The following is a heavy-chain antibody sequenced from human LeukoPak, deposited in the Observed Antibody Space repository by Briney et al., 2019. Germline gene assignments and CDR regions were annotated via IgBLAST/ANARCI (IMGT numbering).Heavy chain of an antibody. V-gene: IGHV1-8*01. CDR2: MNPNSGNT. D-gene: IGHD6-19*01. Sequence: EPSVKVSCKASGYTFTSYDINWVRQATGQGLEWMGWMNPNSGNTGYAQKFQGRVTMTRNTSISTAYMELSSLRSEDTAVYYCARGRRYSSGWALYYWGQGTLVTVSS. J-gene: IGHJ4*02. CDR3: ARGRRYSSGWALYY. CDR1: GYTFTSYD.